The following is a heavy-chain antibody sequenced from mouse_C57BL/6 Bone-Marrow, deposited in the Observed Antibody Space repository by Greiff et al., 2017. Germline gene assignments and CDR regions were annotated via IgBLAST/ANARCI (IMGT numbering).Heavy chain of an antibody. CDR1: GFSLSTFGMG. CDR2: IWWDDDK. CDR3: ARIEGVYYGLGAMDY. D-gene: IGHD2-2*01. Sequence: QVQLKESGPGILQPSQTLSLTCSFSGFSLSTFGMGVGWIRQPSGKGLEWLAHIWWDDDKYYNLALKSRLTISNHTSKNHVFLKNANLDTADTATYDCARIEGVYYGLGAMDYWGQGTSGTVSS. J-gene: IGHJ4*01. V-gene: IGHV8-8*01.